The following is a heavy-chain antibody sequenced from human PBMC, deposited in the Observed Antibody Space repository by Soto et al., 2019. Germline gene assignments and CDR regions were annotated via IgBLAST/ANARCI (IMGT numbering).Heavy chain of an antibody. V-gene: IGHV3-72*01. J-gene: IGHJ4*02. D-gene: IGHD1-7*01. CDR2: TRNKANSYTK. CDR1: GFTFSDHY. Sequence: EVQLVESGGGLVQPGVSLRHSCAASGFTFSDHYMDWVRQAPGKGLEWVGRTRNKANSYTKEYAASVKGRFTISRDDSKNSLYLQMNSLKTEDTAVYYCVSSTGNYRNFDYWGQGTLVTVSS. CDR3: VSSTGNYRNFDY.